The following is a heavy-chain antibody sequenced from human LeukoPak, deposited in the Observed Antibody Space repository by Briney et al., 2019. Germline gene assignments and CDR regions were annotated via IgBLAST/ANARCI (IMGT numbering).Heavy chain of an antibody. J-gene: IGHJ4*02. D-gene: IGHD3-3*01. V-gene: IGHV3-48*01. CDR2: ISSSSTI. CDR1: GFTFSSYS. CDR3: ARDPNPSYDFWSGYPDY. Sequence: PGGSLRLSCAASGFTFSSYSMNWVRQAPGKGLEWVSYISSSSTIYYADSVKGRFTISRDNAKNSLYLQMNSLRAEDTAVYYCARDPNPSYDFWSGYPDYWGQGTLVTVSS.